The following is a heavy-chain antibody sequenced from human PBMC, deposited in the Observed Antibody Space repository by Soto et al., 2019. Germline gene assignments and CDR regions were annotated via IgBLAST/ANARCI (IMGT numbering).Heavy chain of an antibody. D-gene: IGHD2-15*01. CDR2: INHSGST. Sequence: LVTLFLTWGVYCGSFRCYYWRWIRKPPGKGLEWIGEINHSGSTNYNPSLKSRVTISVDTSKNQFSLKLSSVTAADTAVYYCARKKLALLYPRGYCSGGSCYYLDYWGQGTLVTVSS. V-gene: IGHV4-34*01. CDR3: ARKKLALLYPRGYCSGGSCYYLDY. J-gene: IGHJ4*02. CDR1: CGSFRCYY.